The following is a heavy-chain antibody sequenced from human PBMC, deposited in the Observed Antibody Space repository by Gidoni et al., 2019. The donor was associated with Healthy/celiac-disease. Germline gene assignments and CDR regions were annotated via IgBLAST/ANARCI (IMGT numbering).Heavy chain of an antibody. CDR2: ISSSSSTI. CDR3: ARDGGYDILTGYYRKADAFDI. V-gene: IGHV3-48*01. D-gene: IGHD3-9*01. Sequence: EVQLVRPGGGLVQPGGSLGLSWPAYGFTFSSYTLNWVRQAPGKGLEWVSYISSSSSTIYYADSVKGRFTISRDNAKNSLYLQMNSLRAEDTAVYYCARDGGYDILTGYYRKADAFDIWGQGTMVTVSS. CDR1: GFTFSSYT. J-gene: IGHJ3*02.